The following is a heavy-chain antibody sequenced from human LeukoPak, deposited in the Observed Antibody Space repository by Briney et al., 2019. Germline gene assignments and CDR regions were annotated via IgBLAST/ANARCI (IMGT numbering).Heavy chain of an antibody. Sequence: GGSLRLSCVGSGVCPGFLFSNAWMSWVRQAPGKGLEWVSSITGSADNTYYADSVKGRFTISRDNSKNTLYLQMNSLRAEDTAVYYCAILAGNPYWGPGTLVTVSS. CDR2: ITGSADNT. J-gene: IGHJ4*02. D-gene: IGHD2-21*01. CDR1: GVCPGFLFSNAW. V-gene: IGHV3-23*01. CDR3: AILAGNPY.